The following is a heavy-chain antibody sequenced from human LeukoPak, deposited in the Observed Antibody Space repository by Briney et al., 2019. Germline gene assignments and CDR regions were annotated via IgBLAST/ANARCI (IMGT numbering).Heavy chain of an antibody. Sequence: QAGGSLRLSCAASGFGMHWVRQAPGKGLEWVSFIRYDESNKYYADSVRGRFTISRDNSKNTLYLQMNSLRAEDTAVYYCAKDRKYYYDSSGYDYWGQGTLVTVSS. CDR3: AKDRKYYYDSSGYDY. CDR2: IRYDESNK. CDR1: GFG. V-gene: IGHV3-30*02. D-gene: IGHD3-22*01. J-gene: IGHJ4*02.